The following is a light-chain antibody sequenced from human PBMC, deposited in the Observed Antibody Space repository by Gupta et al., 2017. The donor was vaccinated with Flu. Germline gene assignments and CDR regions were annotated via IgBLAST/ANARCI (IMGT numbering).Light chain of an antibody. CDR2: EDD. CDR3: QYYDTINQV. CDR1: SGRIADNY. V-gene: IGLV6-57*03. Sequence: NFMLTQPHSVSGSPGKTVTISCTRSSGRIADNYVQWYQQRPDGAPNTVIYEDDLRPSGVPDRFSGSIDTSSTSASLTISGLKTEDEAYYYCQYYDTINQVFGGGTKLTVL. J-gene: IGLJ3*02.